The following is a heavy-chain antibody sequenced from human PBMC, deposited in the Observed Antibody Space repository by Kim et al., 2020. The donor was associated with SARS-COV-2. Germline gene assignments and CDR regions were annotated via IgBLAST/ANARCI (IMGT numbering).Heavy chain of an antibody. J-gene: IGHJ4*02. CDR2: IIPILGIA. Sequence: SVKVSCKASGGTFSSYAISWVRQAPGQGLEWMGRIIPILGIANYAQKFQGRVTITADKSTSTAYMELSSLRSEDTAVYYCASDGSGREERPGYWGQGTLVTVSS. V-gene: IGHV1-69*04. CDR3: ASDGSGREERPGY. D-gene: IGHD3-10*01. CDR1: GGTFSSYA.